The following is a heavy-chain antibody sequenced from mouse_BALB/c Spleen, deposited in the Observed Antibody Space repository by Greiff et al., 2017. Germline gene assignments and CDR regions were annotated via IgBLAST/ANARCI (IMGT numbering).Heavy chain of an antibody. V-gene: IGHV3-8*02. CDR1: GDSITSGY. CDR2: ISYSGST. D-gene: IGHD1-1*01. Sequence: VQLKESGPSLVKPSQTLSLTCSVTGDSITSGYWNWIRKFPGNKLEYMGYISYSGSTYYNPSLKSRISITRDTSKNQYYLQLNSVTTEDTATYYCARYENYGSSWYYAMDYWGQGTSVTVSS. CDR3: ARYENYGSSWYYAMDY. J-gene: IGHJ4*01.